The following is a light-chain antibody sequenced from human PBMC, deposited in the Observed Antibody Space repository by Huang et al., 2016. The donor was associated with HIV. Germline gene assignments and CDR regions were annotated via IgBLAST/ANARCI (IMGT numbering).Light chain of an antibody. CDR2: GGS. Sequence: DFQMTQSPSSVSAFVGDRVTITCRASQGISSWLGWYQQKPGTAPKVLIYGGSTLQRGVPSRFSGSGSGTEFTLTISSLQTEDSGTYYCQQANTSLVAYGPGTKVEIK. V-gene: IGKV1D-12*01. J-gene: IGKJ3*01. CDR3: QQANTSLVA. CDR1: QGISSW.